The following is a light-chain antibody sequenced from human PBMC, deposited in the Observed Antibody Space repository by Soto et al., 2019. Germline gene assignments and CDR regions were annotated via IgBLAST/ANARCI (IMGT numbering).Light chain of an antibody. J-gene: IGKJ4*01. V-gene: IGKV3D-20*02. Sequence: EMVFAQSPSTLSLSPGEKATLSCRASQSVSSSYLAWYQQKPGQAPRLLIYGASSRATGIPARFSGSGSGTDFTLTISSLEPEDFAVYYCQQRSNPLTFGGGTKVDIK. CDR3: QQRSNPLT. CDR2: GAS. CDR1: QSVSSSY.